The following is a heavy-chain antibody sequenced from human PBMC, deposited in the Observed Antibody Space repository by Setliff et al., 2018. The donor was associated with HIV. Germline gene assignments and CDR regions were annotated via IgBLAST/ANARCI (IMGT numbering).Heavy chain of an antibody. J-gene: IGHJ4*02. Sequence: SETLSLTCAVSGYSISSGYYWGWIRQPPGKGLEWIGSMSHSGSTYYNPSLKSRVTMAIDTSQKEFSLKLTSVTDADTAVYYCATFPTTVTALGSNYWGQGTLVTVSS. D-gene: IGHD2-21*02. CDR1: GYSISSGYY. CDR2: MSHSGST. V-gene: IGHV4-38-2*01. CDR3: ATFPTTVTALGSNY.